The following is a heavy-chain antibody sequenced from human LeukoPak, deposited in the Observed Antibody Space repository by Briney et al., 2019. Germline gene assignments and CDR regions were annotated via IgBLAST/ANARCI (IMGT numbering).Heavy chain of an antibody. CDR3: AKPSGQRDYYDSSDYYPY. D-gene: IGHD3-22*01. CDR2: ISGSGSST. CDR1: GFTFSSYA. J-gene: IGHJ4*02. Sequence: WGSLSLSCAASGFTFSSYAMSWVRQAPGKGLEWVSAISGSGSSTYYADSVKGRFSISRDNSKNTLYLQMNSLRAEDTAVYYCAKPSGQRDYYDSSDYYPYWGQGTLVTVSS. V-gene: IGHV3-23*01.